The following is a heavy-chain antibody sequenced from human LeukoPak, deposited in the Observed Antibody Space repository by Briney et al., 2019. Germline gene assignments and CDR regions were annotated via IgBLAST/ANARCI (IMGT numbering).Heavy chain of an antibody. Sequence: ASVKVSCKASGYTFTSYGIGWVRQAPGQGLEWVGWISAYNGNTNSAQKLQGRVTMTTDTSTSTAYMELRSLRSDDTAVYYCARESPRYCGGDCSDAFDIWGQGTMVTVSS. V-gene: IGHV1-18*01. CDR3: ARESPRYCGGDCSDAFDI. J-gene: IGHJ3*02. CDR1: GYTFTSYG. CDR2: ISAYNGNT. D-gene: IGHD2-21*02.